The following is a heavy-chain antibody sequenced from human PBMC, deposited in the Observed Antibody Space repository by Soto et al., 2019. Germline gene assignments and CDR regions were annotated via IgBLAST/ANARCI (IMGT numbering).Heavy chain of an antibody. D-gene: IGHD3-10*01. Sequence: QVQLVQSGAEVKKPGASVKVSCKASGYTFTSYGISWVRQAPGQGLEWMGWISAYTGNTNSPQKLQGRVTTTTDTSTSTAYTELRSLRPDHTAVYYCARDKGFGELFVWGKGTLVTVSS. V-gene: IGHV1-18*01. CDR2: ISAYTGNT. CDR1: GYTFTSYG. J-gene: IGHJ4*02. CDR3: ARDKGFGELFV.